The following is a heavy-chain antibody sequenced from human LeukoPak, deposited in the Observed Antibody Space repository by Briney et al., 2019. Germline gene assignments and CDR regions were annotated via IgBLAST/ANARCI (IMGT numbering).Heavy chain of an antibody. CDR3: AARRDYYDSSDYLPLDY. J-gene: IGHJ4*02. CDR2: INPSGGST. Sequence: ASVKVSCKASGYTFTSCYMHWVRQAPGQGLEWMGIINPSGGSTSYAQKFQGRVTMTRDTSTSTVYMELSSLRSEDTAVYYCAARRDYYDSSDYLPLDYWGQGTLVTVSS. D-gene: IGHD3-22*01. CDR1: GYTFTSCY. V-gene: IGHV1-46*03.